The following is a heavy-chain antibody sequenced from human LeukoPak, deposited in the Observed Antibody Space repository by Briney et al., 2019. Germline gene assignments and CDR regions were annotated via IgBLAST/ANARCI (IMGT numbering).Heavy chain of an antibody. Sequence: MPSETLSLTCAVYGGSFSGYYWSRIRQPPGKGLEWIGEINHSGSTNYNPSLKSRVTISVDTSKNQFSLKLSSVTAADTAVYYCARNPGSSRRHRGLWFDPWGQGTLVTVSS. CDR1: GGSFSGYY. J-gene: IGHJ5*02. CDR3: ARNPGSSRRHRGLWFDP. D-gene: IGHD6-13*01. V-gene: IGHV4-34*01. CDR2: INHSGST.